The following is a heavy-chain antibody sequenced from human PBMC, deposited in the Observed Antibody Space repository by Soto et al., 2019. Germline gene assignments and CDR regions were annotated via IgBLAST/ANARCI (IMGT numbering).Heavy chain of an antibody. J-gene: IGHJ4*02. CDR1: GFTFSSYS. CDR3: AAVSGEYSYGYWKPKSFDY. Sequence: GGSLRLSCAASGFTFSSYSMNWVRQAPGKGLEWVSSISSSSSYIYYADSVKGRFTISRDNAKNSLYLQMNSLRSEDTAVYYCAAVSGEYSYGYWKPKSFDYWGQGTLVTVSS. V-gene: IGHV3-21*04. CDR2: ISSSSSYI. D-gene: IGHD5-18*01.